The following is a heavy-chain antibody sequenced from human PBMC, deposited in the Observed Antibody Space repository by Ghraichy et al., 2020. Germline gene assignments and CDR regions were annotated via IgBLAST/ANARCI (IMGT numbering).Heavy chain of an antibody. V-gene: IGHV3-74*01. CDR3: AASHDYGDYPFDY. D-gene: IGHD4-17*01. J-gene: IGHJ4*02. CDR1: GFTFSSYW. Sequence: LSLTCAASGFTFSSYWMHWVRQAPGKGLVWVSRINSDGSSTSYADSVKGRFTISRDNAKNTLYLQMNSLRAEDTAVYYCAASHDYGDYPFDYWGQGTLVTVSS. CDR2: INSDGSST.